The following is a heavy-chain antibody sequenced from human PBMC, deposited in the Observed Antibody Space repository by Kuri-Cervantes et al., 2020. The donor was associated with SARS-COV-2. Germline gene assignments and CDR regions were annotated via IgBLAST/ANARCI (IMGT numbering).Heavy chain of an antibody. CDR2: ISYDGSNK. V-gene: IGHV3-30*01. J-gene: IGHJ4*02. CDR1: GFTFSSYA. Sequence: GGSLRLSCAASGFTFSSYAMSWVRQAPGKGLEWVAVISYDGSNKYYADSVKGRFTISRDNSKNTLYLQMNSLRAEDTAVYYCARDRGYSYGYFYYWGQGTLVTVSS. CDR3: ARDRGYSYGYFYY. D-gene: IGHD5-18*01.